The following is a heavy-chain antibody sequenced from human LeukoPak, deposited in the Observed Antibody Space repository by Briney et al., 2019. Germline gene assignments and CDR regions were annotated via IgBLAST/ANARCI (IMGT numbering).Heavy chain of an antibody. J-gene: IGHJ5*02. D-gene: IGHD3-10*01. Sequence: GGSLRLSCEASGFTFSTYGMHWVRQAPGKGLAWVTFVQFNGINEYYADSVKGRFTISRDNSKNTLYLHMKSLRPEDTAVYYCAKENLLLWFGELFSWFDPWGQGTLVTVSS. CDR1: GFTFSTYG. CDR3: AKENLLLWFGELFSWFDP. V-gene: IGHV3-30*02. CDR2: VQFNGINE.